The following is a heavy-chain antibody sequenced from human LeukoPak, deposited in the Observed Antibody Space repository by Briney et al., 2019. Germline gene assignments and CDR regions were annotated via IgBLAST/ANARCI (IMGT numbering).Heavy chain of an antibody. CDR3: ARAPQWLVRRSPSYFDY. CDR1: GGTFSSYA. V-gene: IGHV1-69*13. CDR2: IIPIFGTA. J-gene: IGHJ4*02. Sequence: ASVKVFCKASGGTFSSYAISWVRQAPGQGLEWMGGIIPIFGTANYAQKFQGRVTITADESTSTAYMELSSLRSEDTAVYYCARAPQWLVRRSPSYFDYWGQGTLVTVSS. D-gene: IGHD6-19*01.